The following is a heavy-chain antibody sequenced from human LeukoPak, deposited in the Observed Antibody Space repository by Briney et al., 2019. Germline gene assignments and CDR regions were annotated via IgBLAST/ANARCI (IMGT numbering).Heavy chain of an antibody. D-gene: IGHD1-7*01. CDR3: ARDRVTGTPTGADY. CDR2: IIPILGIA. CDR1: GGTFSSYA. J-gene: IGHJ4*02. Sequence: ASVKVSCKASGGTFSSYAISWVRQSSGQGLEWMGSIIPILGIANYAQKFQGRVTITADKSTSTAYMELSSLRSEDTAVYYCARDRVTGTPTGADYWGQGTLVTVSS. V-gene: IGHV1-69*04.